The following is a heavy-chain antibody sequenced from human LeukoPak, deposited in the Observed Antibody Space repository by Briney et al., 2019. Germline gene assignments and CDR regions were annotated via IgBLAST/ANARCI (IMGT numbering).Heavy chain of an antibody. D-gene: IGHD2-8*01. V-gene: IGHV4-39*02. J-gene: IGHJ4*02. CDR2: IYYSGST. CDR1: GGSISSSSYY. CDR3: AREYEYYFDY. Sequence: KPSETLSLTCTVSGGSISSSSYYWGWIRQPPGKGLEWIGSIYYSGSTYYNPSLKSRVTISVDTSKNQFSLKLSSVTAADTAVYYCAREYEYYFDYWGQGTLVTVSS.